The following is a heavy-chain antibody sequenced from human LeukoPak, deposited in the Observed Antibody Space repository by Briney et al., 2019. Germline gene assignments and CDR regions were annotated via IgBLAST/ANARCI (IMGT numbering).Heavy chain of an antibody. CDR3: VKDGRTSAPC. D-gene: IGHD2-15*01. Sequence: GGSLRLSCAASGFTFSNYATSWVRQAPGKGLEWVSGITASGGGPSSADSVKGRFTISRDNSKNMVYLQMNSLRDDATAVYYCVKDGRTSAPCWGQGTLVTLSS. CDR2: ITASGGGP. J-gene: IGHJ4*02. V-gene: IGHV3-23*01. CDR1: GFTFSNYA.